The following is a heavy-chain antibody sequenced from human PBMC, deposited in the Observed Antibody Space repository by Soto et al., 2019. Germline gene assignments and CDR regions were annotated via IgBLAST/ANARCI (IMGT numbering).Heavy chain of an antibody. CDR1: GGTFSSYA. CDR3: ARVAESRDFWCGYYAHRSGDYYYYGMDV. Sequence: QVQLVQSGAEVKKPGSSVKVSCKASGGTFSSYAISWVRQAPGQGLEWMGGIISIFGTANYAQKFQGRVTITADESTSTAYMELSSLRSEDTAEYYCARVAESRDFWCGYYAHRSGDYYYYGMDVWGQGTTVTVSS. CDR2: IISIFGTA. V-gene: IGHV1-69*01. D-gene: IGHD3-3*01. J-gene: IGHJ6*02.